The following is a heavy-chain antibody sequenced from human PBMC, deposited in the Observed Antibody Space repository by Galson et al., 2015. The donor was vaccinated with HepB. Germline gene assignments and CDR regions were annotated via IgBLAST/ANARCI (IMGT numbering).Heavy chain of an antibody. Sequence: CAASGFTFSSYGMHWVRQAPGKGLEWVAVIWYDGSNKYYADSVKGRFTISRDNSKNTLYLQMNSLRAEDTAVYYCARDFNGDFLASYYFDYWGQGTLVTVSS. CDR3: ARDFNGDFLASYYFDY. CDR1: GFTFSSYG. CDR2: IWYDGSNK. D-gene: IGHD4-17*01. J-gene: IGHJ4*02. V-gene: IGHV3-33*01.